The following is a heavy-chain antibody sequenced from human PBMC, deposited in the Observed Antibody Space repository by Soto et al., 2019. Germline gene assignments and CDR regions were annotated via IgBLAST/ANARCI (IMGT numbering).Heavy chain of an antibody. D-gene: IGHD2-15*01. Sequence: QLHLQESGPGLVKTSETLSLTCSVSGYSVSSSDYYWAWIRQPPGKGLEWIGSMLYSGLTYYNPSLKSRVTLSVDTSKNQFSVRLNSVTASDTAVYYCAPLTVSLSGPYGIHVWGQGTTVTVS. V-gene: IGHV4-39*01. CDR2: MLYSGLT. CDR1: GYSVSSSDYY. CDR3: APLTVSLSGPYGIHV. J-gene: IGHJ6*02.